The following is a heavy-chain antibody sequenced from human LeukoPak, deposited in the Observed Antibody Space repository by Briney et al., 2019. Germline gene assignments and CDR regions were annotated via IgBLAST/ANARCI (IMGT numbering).Heavy chain of an antibody. Sequence: GGSLRLSCAASGFTFSDYYMSWIRQAPGKGLEWVSYISSSGSTIYYADSVKGRFTISRDNAKNSLYLQMNSLRAEDTAVYYCAKDRGSSWPTPTFDYWGQGTLVTVSS. CDR1: GFTFSDYY. CDR3: AKDRGSSWPTPTFDY. D-gene: IGHD6-13*01. V-gene: IGHV3-11*01. CDR2: ISSSGSTI. J-gene: IGHJ4*02.